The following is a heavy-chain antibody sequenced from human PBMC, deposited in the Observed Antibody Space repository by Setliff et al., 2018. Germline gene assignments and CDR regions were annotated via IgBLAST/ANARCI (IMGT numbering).Heavy chain of an antibody. J-gene: IGHJ5*02. V-gene: IGHV1-18*01. CDR2: IGVYSGNT. CDR1: GYTFRQSI. Sequence: ASVKVSCKAAGYTFRQSIVSWVRQAPGQGLEWLGWIGVYSGNTYSAQRFQGRVSLTTDESTNTAYLELRGLRSDDTAVYYCMRLVRFCSRTVCQRTSGDEAWGQGTLVTVSS. D-gene: IGHD3-3*01. CDR3: MRLVRFCSRTVCQRTSGDEA.